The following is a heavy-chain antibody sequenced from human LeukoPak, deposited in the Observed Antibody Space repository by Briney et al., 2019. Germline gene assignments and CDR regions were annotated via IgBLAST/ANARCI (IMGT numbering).Heavy chain of an antibody. V-gene: IGHV4-59*01. CDR3: ARLWFGELLGWFWFDP. Sequence: SETLSLTCAVYGGSFSGYYWSWIRQPPGKGLEWIGYIYYSGSTNYNPSLKSRVTISVDTSKNQFSLKLSSVTAADTAVYYCARLWFGELLGWFWFDPWGQGALVTVSS. CDR1: GGSFSGYY. D-gene: IGHD3-10*01. J-gene: IGHJ5*02. CDR2: IYYSGST.